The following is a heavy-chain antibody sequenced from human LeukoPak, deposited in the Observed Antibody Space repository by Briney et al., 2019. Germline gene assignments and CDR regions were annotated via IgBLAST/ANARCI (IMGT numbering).Heavy chain of an antibody. J-gene: IGHJ3*02. CDR2: FDPEDGET. Sequence: GASVKVSGKVSGYTRTELSMHWVRQAPGKGLEWMGGFDPEDGETIYAQKFQGRVTMTEDTSTDTAYMELSSLRSEDTAVYYCATNPYSPDAFDIWGQGTMVTVSS. CDR1: GYTRTELS. V-gene: IGHV1-24*01. D-gene: IGHD5-18*01. CDR3: ATNPYSPDAFDI.